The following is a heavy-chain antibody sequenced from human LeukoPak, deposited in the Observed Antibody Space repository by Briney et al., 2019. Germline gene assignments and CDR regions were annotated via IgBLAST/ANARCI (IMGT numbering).Heavy chain of an antibody. CDR2: IYYSGST. J-gene: IGHJ4*02. Sequence: SETLSLTCTVSGGSISSSSYYWGWNRQPPGKGLEWIGSIYYSGSTYYNPSLKSRVTISVDTSKNQFSLKLSSVTAADTAVYYCARRGRGYSKAFDYWGQGTLVTVSS. CDR3: ARRGRGYSKAFDY. D-gene: IGHD5-12*01. V-gene: IGHV4-39*07. CDR1: GGSISSSSYY.